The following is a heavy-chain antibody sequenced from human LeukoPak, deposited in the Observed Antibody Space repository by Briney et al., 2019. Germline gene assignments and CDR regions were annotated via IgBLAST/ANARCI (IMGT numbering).Heavy chain of an antibody. Sequence: PSETLSLTCTVSGGSISSSSYYWGWIRQPPGKGLEWIGSIYYSGSTYYNPSLKSRVTISVDTSKNQFSLKLSSVTAADMAVYYCARDYGYNAGRSRQFDPWGQGTLVTVSS. CDR3: ARDYGYNAGRSRQFDP. D-gene: IGHD3-10*01. CDR1: GGSISSSSYY. CDR2: IYYSGST. J-gene: IGHJ5*02. V-gene: IGHV4-39*02.